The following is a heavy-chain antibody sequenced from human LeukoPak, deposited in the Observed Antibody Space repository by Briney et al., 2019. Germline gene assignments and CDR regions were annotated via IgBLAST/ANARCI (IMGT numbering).Heavy chain of an antibody. D-gene: IGHD3-22*01. CDR2: MYYSGST. J-gene: IGHJ5*02. Sequence: PSQTLSLTCTVSGGSISSGDYYWSWIRQPPGKGLEWIAYMYYSGSTNYNPSLKSRVTISVDTSKNQFSLKLSSVTAADMAVYYCARIKTYYYDSSGYGDYYWFDPWGQGTLVTVSS. V-gene: IGHV4-30-4*01. CDR3: ARIKTYYYDSSGYGDYYWFDP. CDR1: GGSISSGDYY.